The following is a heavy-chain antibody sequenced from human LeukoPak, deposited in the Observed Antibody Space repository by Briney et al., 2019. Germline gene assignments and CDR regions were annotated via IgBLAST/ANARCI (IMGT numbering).Heavy chain of an antibody. CDR3: ARSRGRLELWLGDYYYYGMDV. CDR1: GGSISSSSYY. CDR2: IYYSGST. V-gene: IGHV4-39*01. J-gene: IGHJ6*02. Sequence: SETLSLTCTVSGGSISSSSYYWGWIRQPPGKGLEWIGSIYYSGSTYYNPSLKSRVTISVDTSKNQFSLKLSSVTAADTAVYYCARSRGRLELWLGDYYYYGMDVWGQGTTVTVSS. D-gene: IGHD5-18*01.